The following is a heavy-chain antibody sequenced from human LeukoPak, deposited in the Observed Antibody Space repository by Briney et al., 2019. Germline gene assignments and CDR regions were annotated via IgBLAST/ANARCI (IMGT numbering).Heavy chain of an antibody. CDR3: ARDRAPGYSYRKYYYYMDV. J-gene: IGHJ6*03. V-gene: IGHV3-23*01. CDR2: ISGSGGST. D-gene: IGHD6-13*01. CDR1: GFTFSNYA. Sequence: GGSLRLSCAASGFTFSNYAMSWVRQAPGKGLEWVSAISGSGGSTYYTDSVKGRFTISRDNAKNSLYLQMNSLRAEDTAVYYCARDRAPGYSYRKYYYYMDVWGKGTTVTVSS.